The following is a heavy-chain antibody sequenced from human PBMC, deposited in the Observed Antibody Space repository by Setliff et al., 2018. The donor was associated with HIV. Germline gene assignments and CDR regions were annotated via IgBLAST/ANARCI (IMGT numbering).Heavy chain of an antibody. Sequence: GGSLRLSCAGSGFSFSSYAMDWVRQAPGKGLEWVAVISYDGSKKYYADSVKGRFTISRDNSKNTLYLQMNSLRAEDTAVYYCARENYDILTGYYDYWGQGALVTVSS. J-gene: IGHJ4*02. V-gene: IGHV3-30*04. CDR1: GFSFSSYA. D-gene: IGHD3-9*01. CDR2: ISYDGSKK. CDR3: ARENYDILTGYYDY.